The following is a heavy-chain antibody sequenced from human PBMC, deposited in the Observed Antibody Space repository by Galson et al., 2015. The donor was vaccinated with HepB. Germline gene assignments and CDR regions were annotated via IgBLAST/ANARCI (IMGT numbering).Heavy chain of an antibody. Sequence: SVKVSCKASGGTFSSYVISWVQQAPGQGLEWMGRIIPILGIANYAQKFQGRVTITADKSTSTAYMELSSLRSEDTAVYYCAKSATVTTVDAFDIWGQGTMVTVSS. D-gene: IGHD4-17*01. CDR1: GGTFSSYV. CDR2: IIPILGIA. J-gene: IGHJ3*02. V-gene: IGHV1-69*04. CDR3: AKSATVTTVDAFDI.